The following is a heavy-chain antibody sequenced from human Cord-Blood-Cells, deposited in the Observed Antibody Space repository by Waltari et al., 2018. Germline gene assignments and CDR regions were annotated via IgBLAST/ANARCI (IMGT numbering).Heavy chain of an antibody. J-gene: IGHJ4*02. CDR2: MSGSGGST. Sequence: EVQLLESGGGLVQPGGSLRLSCAASGFTFSSYAMSWVRQAPGKGLGWVSAMSGSGGSTYYADSGKGRFTISRDNSKNTLYLQMNSRRAEDTAVYYCAKAYDYSNYFFDYWGQGTLVTVSS. D-gene: IGHD4-4*01. CDR1: GFTFSSYA. CDR3: AKAYDYSNYFFDY. V-gene: IGHV3-23*01.